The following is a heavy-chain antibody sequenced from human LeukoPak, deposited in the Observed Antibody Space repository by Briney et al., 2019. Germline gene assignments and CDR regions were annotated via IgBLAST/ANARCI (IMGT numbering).Heavy chain of an antibody. CDR2: ISGSGGST. CDR1: GFTFSSYS. D-gene: IGHD6-13*01. Sequence: GGSLRLSCAASGFTFSSYSMNWVRQAPGKGLEWVSAISGSGGSTYYADSVKGRFTISRDNSKNTLYLQMNSLRAEDTAVYYCAKVSLDLIAAAGTLFDYWGQGTLVTVSS. CDR3: AKVSLDLIAAAGTLFDY. J-gene: IGHJ4*02. V-gene: IGHV3-23*01.